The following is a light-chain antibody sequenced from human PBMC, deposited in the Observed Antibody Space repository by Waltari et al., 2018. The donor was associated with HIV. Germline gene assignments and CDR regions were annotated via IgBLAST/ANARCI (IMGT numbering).Light chain of an antibody. J-gene: IGKJ2*01. CDR3: QQYGSSPLYT. Sequence: VLTQSPGTLSLSPGERATLSCRVSQSVRSSYLAWYPQKPGQAPRLLIYGASSSATGIPDRFSGSGSGTDFTLTINRREPEEFAVYHCQQYGSSPLYTFGQGTKLEIK. V-gene: IGKV3-20*01. CDR1: QSVRSSY. CDR2: GAS.